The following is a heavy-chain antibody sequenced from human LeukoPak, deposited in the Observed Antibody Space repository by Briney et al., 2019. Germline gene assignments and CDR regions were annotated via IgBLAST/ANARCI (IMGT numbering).Heavy chain of an antibody. CDR3: ARAGVAARLTPFDY. D-gene: IGHD6-6*01. Sequence: PSVKVSCKASGGTFSSYAISWVRQAPGQVLEWMGEIIPIFGTANYAQKFQGRVTITADESTSTAYMELSSLRSEDTAVYYCARAGVAARLTPFDYWGQGTLVTVSS. CDR1: GGTFSSYA. J-gene: IGHJ4*02. CDR2: IIPIFGTA. V-gene: IGHV1-69*13.